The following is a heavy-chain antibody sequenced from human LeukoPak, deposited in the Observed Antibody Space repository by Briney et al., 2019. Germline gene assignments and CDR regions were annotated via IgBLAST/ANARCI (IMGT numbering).Heavy chain of an antibody. Sequence: ASVKVSCKAAGYTFTSYAMDWVRGAGGQRLEWMGWINAGNGNTKYSQKIQGRVTIPRHTSPSTAYMELSSLRSEDTAVYYCATDKVVDPYCIDVWGQGTTVTVSS. J-gene: IGHJ6*02. CDR3: ATDKVVDPYCIDV. CDR2: INAGNGNT. D-gene: IGHD3-22*01. CDR1: GYTFTSYA. V-gene: IGHV1-3*01.